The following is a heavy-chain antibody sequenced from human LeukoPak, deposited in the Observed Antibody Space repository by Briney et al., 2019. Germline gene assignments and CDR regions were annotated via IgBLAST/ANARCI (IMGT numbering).Heavy chain of an antibody. CDR3: ASFGVNPVTTDPNFDY. J-gene: IGHJ4*02. CDR2: ISYDGGNK. CDR1: GFTFSSYG. Sequence: PGGSLRLSCAASGFTFSSYGMHWVRQAPGKGLEWVAVISYDGGNKYYADSVKGRFTISRDNSKNTLYLQMNSLRAEDTAVYYCASFGVNPVTTDPNFDYWGQGTLATVSS. D-gene: IGHD4-17*01. V-gene: IGHV3-30*03.